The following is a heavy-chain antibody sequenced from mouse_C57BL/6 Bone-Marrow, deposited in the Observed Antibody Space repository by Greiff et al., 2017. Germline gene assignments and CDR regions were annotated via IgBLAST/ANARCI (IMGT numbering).Heavy chain of an antibody. J-gene: IGHJ1*03. CDR2: SRNKANAYTT. Sequence: EVKLVESGGGLVQSGRSLRLSCATSGFTFSDFYMEWVRQAPGKGLEWIAASRNKANAYTTAYSASVQGRFIVSRDTSHSILYLQMNALRAEDTAIYYCARDPYYGSSYWYFDVWGTGTTVTVSS. CDR1: GFTFSDFY. D-gene: IGHD1-1*01. V-gene: IGHV7-1*01. CDR3: ARDPYYGSSYWYFDV.